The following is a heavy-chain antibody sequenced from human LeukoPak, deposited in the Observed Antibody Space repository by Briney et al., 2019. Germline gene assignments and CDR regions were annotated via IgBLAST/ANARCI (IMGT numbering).Heavy chain of an antibody. J-gene: IGHJ6*03. Sequence: GGSLRLSCAASGFTFSNAWMSWVRQGPGKGLEWGDNIKHDGSEKYYIDSVKGRFTISRDNAKNSVYLQMNRLRAEDTAVYYCARVRREMKRSLGRTTEYSYYYYMDVWGKGTTVTVSS. CDR2: IKHDGSEK. D-gene: IGHD1/OR15-1a*01. CDR1: GFTFSNAW. CDR3: ARVRREMKRSLGRTTEYSYYYYMDV. V-gene: IGHV3-7*01.